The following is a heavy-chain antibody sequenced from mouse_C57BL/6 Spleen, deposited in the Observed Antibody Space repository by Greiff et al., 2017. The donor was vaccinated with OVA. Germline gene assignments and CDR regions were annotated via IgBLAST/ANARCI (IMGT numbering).Heavy chain of an antibody. CDR3: TRHYGSSYRDYFDY. CDR1: GYTFTSYW. Sequence: QVQLQQPGAELVRPGSSVKLSCKASGYTFTSYWMHWVKQTPVHGLEWIGAIDPETGGTAYNQKFKGKAILTADKSSSTAYMELRSLTSEDSAVYYCTRHYGSSYRDYFDYWGQGTTLTVSS. J-gene: IGHJ2*01. CDR2: IDPETGGT. V-gene: IGHV1-15*01. D-gene: IGHD1-1*01.